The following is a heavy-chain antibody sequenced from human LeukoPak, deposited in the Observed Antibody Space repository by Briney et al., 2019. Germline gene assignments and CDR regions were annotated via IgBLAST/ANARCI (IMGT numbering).Heavy chain of an antibody. CDR3: AKAGWELHFDY. CDR1: GGTFSSYA. Sequence: SVKVSCKASGGTFSSYAISWVRQAPGQGLEWMGRIIPILGIANYAQKFQGRVTITADKSTSTAYMELSSLRSEDTAVYYCAKAGWELHFDYWGQGTLVTVSS. CDR2: IIPILGIA. V-gene: IGHV1-69*04. J-gene: IGHJ4*02. D-gene: IGHD1-26*01.